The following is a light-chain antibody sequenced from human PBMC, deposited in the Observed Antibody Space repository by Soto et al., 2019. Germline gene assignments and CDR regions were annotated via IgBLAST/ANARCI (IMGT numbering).Light chain of an antibody. CDR1: SSDIGAYDY. J-gene: IGLJ1*01. Sequence: QSVLTQPASPSGSPGQSITISCTGTSSDIGAYDYVSWFQQHPGKAPKLMISEVNNRPSGVSNRFSGSKSGNTAYLTISGLQVEDEAEYFCSSFTTTSTHVFGTGTKVTVL. V-gene: IGLV2-14*01. CDR3: SSFTTTSTHV. CDR2: EVN.